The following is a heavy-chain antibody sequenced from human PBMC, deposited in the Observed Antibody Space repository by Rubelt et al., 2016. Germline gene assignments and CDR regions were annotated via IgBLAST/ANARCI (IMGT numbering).Heavy chain of an antibody. CDR2: IKDDGSET. CDR1: GLTFTHYW. CDR3: ARHGRRCFDL. J-gene: IGHJ4*02. V-gene: IGHV3-7*03. Sequence: EVQMEASGGGLVHPGGSLRISCAASGLTFTHYWMAWVRNAPGKGLEWVANIKDDGSETCYVETVKGRFTVSKDNAKNSLHLQMNSLRTEDTAVYYCARHGRRCFDLWGQGTLVTVSS.